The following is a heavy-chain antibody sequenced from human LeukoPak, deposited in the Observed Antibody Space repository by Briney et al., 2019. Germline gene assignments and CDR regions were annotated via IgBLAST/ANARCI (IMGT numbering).Heavy chain of an antibody. D-gene: IGHD2-2*01. CDR2: INPDGRRT. V-gene: IGHV3-74*01. CDR3: VREVEVVPTTIGVYYYYFMDV. Sequence: GGSLRLSCAASGFTFSNNWMHWVRQAPGKGLVWVSRINPDGRRTDYAGSVRGRFTISRDNAKNTLYLQMNSLRVKDTAVYYCVREVEVVPTTIGVYYYYFMDVWGKGTTVTASS. J-gene: IGHJ6*03. CDR1: GFTFSNNW.